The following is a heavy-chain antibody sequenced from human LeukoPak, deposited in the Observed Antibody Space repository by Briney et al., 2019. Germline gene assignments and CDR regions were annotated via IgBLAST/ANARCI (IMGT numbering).Heavy chain of an antibody. V-gene: IGHV4-31*03. CDR3: ARMVRGVRYFDS. D-gene: IGHD3-10*01. CDR2: IYYSGTT. J-gene: IGHJ4*02. CDR1: GGSISSGGYY. Sequence: SETLSLTCTVSGGSISSGGYYWSWIRQHPGRGLEWIGYIYYSGTTYYNPSLKSRVTISVDTSKNQFSLKLNSVTAADTAVYYCARMVRGVRYFDSWGQGTLVTASS.